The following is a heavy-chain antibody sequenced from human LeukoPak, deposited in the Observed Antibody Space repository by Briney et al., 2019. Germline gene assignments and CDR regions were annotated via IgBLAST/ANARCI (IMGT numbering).Heavy chain of an antibody. Sequence: SETLSLTCTVSGGSIISNYWSWIRQPPGEGLEWIGYIYYSGSTNYNPSLKSRVTISVDTSKNQFSLKLSSATAADTAVYYCARTSPYSSSSPFDYWGQGTLVTVSS. CDR1: GGSIISNY. CDR3: ARTSPYSSSSPFDY. D-gene: IGHD6-6*01. J-gene: IGHJ4*02. CDR2: IYYSGST. V-gene: IGHV4-59*01.